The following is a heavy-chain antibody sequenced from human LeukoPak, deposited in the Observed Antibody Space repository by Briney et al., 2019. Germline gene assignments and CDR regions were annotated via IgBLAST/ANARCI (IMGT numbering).Heavy chain of an antibody. J-gene: IGHJ4*02. D-gene: IGHD6-6*01. CDR2: IYYSGST. CDR3: ARHQARRYYFDY. CDR1: GGSISSYY. Sequence: SETLSLTCTVSGGSISSYYWSWIRQPPGKGLEWIGYIYYSGSTNYNPSLKSRVTISVDTSKNQFSLKLSSVTAADTAVYYCARHQARRYYFDYWGQGTLVTVSS. V-gene: IGHV4-59*08.